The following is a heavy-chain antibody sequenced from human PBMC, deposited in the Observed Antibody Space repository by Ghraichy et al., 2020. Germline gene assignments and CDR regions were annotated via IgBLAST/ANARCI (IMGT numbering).Heavy chain of an antibody. D-gene: IGHD3-10*01. CDR2: VDFSGKT. V-gene: IGHV4-39*01. CDR3: ATRRVLLWFGELFHQYSPFFTT. Sequence: SQTLSLTCTVSGGSISSSSYYWGWIRQPPGKGLEWVGSVDFSGKTYYNPSLRSRVTLSVDTSKNQFSLRLSSVTAADTAVYYCATRRVLLWFGELFHQYSPFFTTWGRGTLVTVAS. CDR1: GGSISSSSYY. J-gene: IGHJ5*02.